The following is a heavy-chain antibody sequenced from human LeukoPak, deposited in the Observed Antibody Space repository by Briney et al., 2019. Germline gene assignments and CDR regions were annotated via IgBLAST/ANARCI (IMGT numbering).Heavy chain of an antibody. J-gene: IGHJ5*02. CDR2: INPNSGGT. CDR1: GYTFTGYY. CDR3: ARDDYGDSNWFDP. D-gene: IGHD4-17*01. Sequence: ASVKVSCKASGYTFTGYYMHWVRQAPGQGLEWMGWINPNSGGTNYAQKFQGRVTLTRDTSISTAYMELSRLGSDDTAVYYCARDDYGDSNWFDPWGQGTLVTVSS. V-gene: IGHV1-2*02.